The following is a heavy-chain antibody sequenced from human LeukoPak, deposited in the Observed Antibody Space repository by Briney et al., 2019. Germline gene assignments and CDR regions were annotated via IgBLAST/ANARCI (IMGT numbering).Heavy chain of an antibody. CDR2: IIPILGIA. J-gene: IGHJ6*02. CDR1: GGTFSSYA. Sequence: GASVKVSCKASGGTFSSYAISWVRQAPGQGLEWMGRIIPILGIANYAQKFQGRVTITADKSTSTAYMEPSSLRSEDTAVYYCARATRYNWNDYYYYGMDVWGQGTTVTVSS. D-gene: IGHD1-20*01. V-gene: IGHV1-69*04. CDR3: ARATRYNWNDYYYYGMDV.